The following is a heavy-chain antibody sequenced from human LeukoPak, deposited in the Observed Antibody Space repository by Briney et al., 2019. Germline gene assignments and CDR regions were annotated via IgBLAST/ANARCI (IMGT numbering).Heavy chain of an antibody. D-gene: IGHD6-19*01. V-gene: IGHV1-24*01. CDR2: FDPEDGET. Sequence: ASVKVSCKVSGYTLTELSMHWVRQAPGKGLEWMGGFDPEDGETIYAQKFQGRVTMTGDTSTDTAYMELSSLRSEDTAVYYCATAVKYSSGWYILDYWGQGTLVTVSS. J-gene: IGHJ4*02. CDR3: ATAVKYSSGWYILDY. CDR1: GYTLTELS.